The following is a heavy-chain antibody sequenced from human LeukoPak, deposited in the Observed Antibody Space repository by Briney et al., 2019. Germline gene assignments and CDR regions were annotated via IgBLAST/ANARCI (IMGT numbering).Heavy chain of an antibody. CDR3: ARVYYDFWSGYEANAFDI. J-gene: IGHJ3*02. CDR1: GYSISSGYY. D-gene: IGHD3-3*01. CDR2: IYYSGST. V-gene: IGHV4-61*01. Sequence: KPSETLSLTCAVSGYSISSGYYWGWIRQPPGKGLEWIGYIYYSGSTNYNPSLKSRVTISVDTSKNQFSLKLSSVTAADTAVYYCARVYYDFWSGYEANAFDIWGQGTMVTVSS.